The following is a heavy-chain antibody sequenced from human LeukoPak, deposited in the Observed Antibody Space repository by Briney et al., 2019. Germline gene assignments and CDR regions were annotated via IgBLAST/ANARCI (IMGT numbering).Heavy chain of an antibody. CDR1: GFTFSDYY. CDR3: ARDFMTYYYDSSGYYPTHFDY. J-gene: IGHJ4*02. V-gene: IGHV3-11*01. Sequence: GGSLRLSCAASGFTFSDYYMSWIHQAPGKGLEWVSYISSSGSTIYYADSVKGRFTISRDNAKNSLYLQMNSLRAEDTAVYYCARDFMTYYYDSSGYYPTHFDYWGQGTLVTVSS. CDR2: ISSSGSTI. D-gene: IGHD3-22*01.